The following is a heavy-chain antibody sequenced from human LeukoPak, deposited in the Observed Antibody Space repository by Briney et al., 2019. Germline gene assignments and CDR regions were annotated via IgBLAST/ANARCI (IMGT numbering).Heavy chain of an antibody. CDR1: GGSFSGYY. CDR3: ARDLASLSRYFDL. J-gene: IGHJ4*02. D-gene: IGHD3-9*01. Sequence: SETLSLTCAVYGGSFSGYYWSWIHQPAGKGLEWIGRIYTSGSTTYNPSLKSRVTMSVDTSKNQFSLKLSSVTAADTAVYYCARDLASLSRYFDLWGQGTLVTVSS. V-gene: IGHV4-59*10. CDR2: IYTSGST.